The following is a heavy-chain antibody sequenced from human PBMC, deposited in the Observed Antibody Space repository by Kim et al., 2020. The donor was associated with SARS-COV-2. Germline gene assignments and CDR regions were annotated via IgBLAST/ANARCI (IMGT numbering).Heavy chain of an antibody. Sequence: SETLSLTCTVSGGSMNSYYWSWIRQPPGKGLEWIGYFSFRGTTNYNPSLKSRVTISLDTSKNQFSLKLSSVTAADTAVYYCARRDSNTWSLDYCGQGTL. CDR3: ARRDSNTWSLDY. V-gene: IGHV4-59*08. J-gene: IGHJ4*02. D-gene: IGHD6-13*01. CDR2: FSFRGTT. CDR1: GGSMNSYY.